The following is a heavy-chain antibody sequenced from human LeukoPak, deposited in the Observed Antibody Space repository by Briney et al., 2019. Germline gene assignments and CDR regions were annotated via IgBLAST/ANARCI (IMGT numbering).Heavy chain of an antibody. Sequence: GGSLRLSCAASGFTFSSYGMHWVRQAPGKGLEWVAVISYDGSNEYYADSVKGRFTISSDNSKNTLYLQMNSLRAEDTAVYYCAKDADRYCSSTSCHSPFDYWGQGTLVTVSS. V-gene: IGHV3-30*18. J-gene: IGHJ4*02. CDR1: GFTFSSYG. D-gene: IGHD2-2*01. CDR3: AKDADRYCSSTSCHSPFDY. CDR2: ISYDGSNE.